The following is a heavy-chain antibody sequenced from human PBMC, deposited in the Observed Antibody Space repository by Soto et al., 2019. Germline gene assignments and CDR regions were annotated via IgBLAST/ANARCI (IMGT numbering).Heavy chain of an antibody. J-gene: IGHJ6*02. CDR2: ISGSGGST. CDR3: AKDPPKYSSGWYYYYGMDV. D-gene: IGHD6-19*01. V-gene: IGHV3-23*01. CDR1: GFTLRSYA. Sequence: GGSLRLSCEASGFTLRSYAMTWIRQAPGKGLEWVSAISGSGGSTYYADSVKGRFTISRDNSKNTLYLQMNSLRAEDTAVYYCAKDPPKYSSGWYYYYGMDVWGQGTTVTVSS.